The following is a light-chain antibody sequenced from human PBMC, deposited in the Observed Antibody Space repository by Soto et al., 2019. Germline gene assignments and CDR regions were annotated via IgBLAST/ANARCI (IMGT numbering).Light chain of an antibody. CDR1: SSNIGAGYD. V-gene: IGLV1-40*01. CDR3: QSYDSSLSEDVV. Sequence: QSVLTQPPSMSGAPGQRVTISCTGSSSNIGAGYDVHWYQQLPGTAPKLLIYGNSNRPSGVPDRFSGSKSGTSASLAITGLQAEDEADYYCQSYDSSLSEDVVFGGGTKLTVL. CDR2: GNS. J-gene: IGLJ2*01.